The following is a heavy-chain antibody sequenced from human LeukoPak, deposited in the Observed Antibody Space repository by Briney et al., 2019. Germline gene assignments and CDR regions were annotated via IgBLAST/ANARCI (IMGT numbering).Heavy chain of an antibody. V-gene: IGHV1-2*02. D-gene: IGHD2-2*01. CDR3: ALQRAQNVVVPAAGAFDI. Sequence: AASVKVSCKASGYTFTGYYMHWVRQAPGQGLEWLGWINPNSGGTNYAQKFQGRVTMTRDTSISTAYMELSRLRSDDTAVYYCALQRAQNVVVPAAGAFDIWGQGTMVTVSS. CDR2: INPNSGGT. CDR1: GYTFTGYY. J-gene: IGHJ3*02.